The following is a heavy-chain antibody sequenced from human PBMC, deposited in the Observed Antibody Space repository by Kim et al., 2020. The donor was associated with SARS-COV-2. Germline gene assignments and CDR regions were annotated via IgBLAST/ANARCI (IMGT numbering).Heavy chain of an antibody. D-gene: IGHD3-10*01. Sequence: VDSGKGRFTISRDNAKNSLYLQMNSLRAEDTAVYYCARSRFGELLEDFDYWGQGTLVTVSS. V-gene: IGHV3-7*03. CDR3: ARSRFGELLEDFDY. J-gene: IGHJ4*02.